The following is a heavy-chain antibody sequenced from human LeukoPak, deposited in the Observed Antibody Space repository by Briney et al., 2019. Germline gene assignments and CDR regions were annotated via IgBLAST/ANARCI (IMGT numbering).Heavy chain of an antibody. J-gene: IGHJ6*03. CDR3: AKTGYSSSWYYYYMDV. CDR2: ISGSGGST. V-gene: IGHV3-23*01. D-gene: IGHD6-13*01. Sequence: PGGSLRLSCAASGFTFSSYAMSWVRQAPGKGLEWVSAISGSGGSTYYADSVKGRFTISRDNSKNTLYLQMNSLRAEDTAVYYCAKTGYSSSWYYYYMDVWGKGTTVTVSS. CDR1: GFTFSSYA.